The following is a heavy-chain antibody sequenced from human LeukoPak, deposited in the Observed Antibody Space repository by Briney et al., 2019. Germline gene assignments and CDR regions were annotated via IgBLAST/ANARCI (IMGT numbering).Heavy chain of an antibody. D-gene: IGHD2-15*01. CDR2: FYPRDSDT. V-gene: IGHV5-51*01. J-gene: IGHJ4*02. CDR3: ARRVPTSATRVFDY. CDR1: GYTFPHYW. Sequence: GESLKISCKASGYTFPHYWIGWVRQMPGKGLEWMGIFYPRDSDTKYSPSFQGQVTISADKSITTAYLQWSSLKASDSAMYYCARRVPTSATRVFDYWGQGTLVTVSS.